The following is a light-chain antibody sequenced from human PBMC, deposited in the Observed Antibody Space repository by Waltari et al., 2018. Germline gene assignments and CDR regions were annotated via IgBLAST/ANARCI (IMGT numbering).Light chain of an antibody. CDR3: NSRDSSGNHVV. CDR1: GLRSNK. V-gene: IGLV3-19*01. Sequence: SELTQAPPVFLALGQTSRTPAKEAGLRSNKPGGYQQKPGQAPVLVIYGKNNRPSGIPDRFSGSSSGNTASLTITGAQAEDEADYYCNSRDSSGNHVVFGGGTKLTVL. CDR2: GKN. J-gene: IGLJ2*01.